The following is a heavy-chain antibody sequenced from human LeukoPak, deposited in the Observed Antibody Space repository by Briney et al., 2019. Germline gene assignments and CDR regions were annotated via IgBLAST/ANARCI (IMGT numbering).Heavy chain of an antibody. CDR2: IRQDGSDK. V-gene: IGHV3-7*01. D-gene: IGHD2-15*01. CDR1: GFTFNSYW. J-gene: IGHJ4*02. CDR3: ARHSRGSPIDD. Sequence: QPGGSLRLSCAASGFTFNSYWMSWVRQAPEKGLEWLANIRQDGSDKQYVDSVKGRFTISRDNAKNSLYLQMNSLSAEETAVYYCARHSRGSPIDDWGQGTLVTVSS.